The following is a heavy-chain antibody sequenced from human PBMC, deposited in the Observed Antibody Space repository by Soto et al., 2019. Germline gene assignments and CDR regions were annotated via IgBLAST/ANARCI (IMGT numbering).Heavy chain of an antibody. J-gene: IGHJ5*02. CDR1: GGSFSGFY. Sequence: SETLSLTCAVYGGSFSGFYWTWIRQPTGKGLEWIGYRNYSGTTKYNPSLQSRVTISVDTSKNQFSLKLSSVTAADTAVYYCATTGGYSFGDMGVDPWGQGTLVTVSS. D-gene: IGHD5-18*01. CDR2: RNYSGTT. V-gene: IGHV4-59*01. CDR3: ATTGGYSFGDMGVDP.